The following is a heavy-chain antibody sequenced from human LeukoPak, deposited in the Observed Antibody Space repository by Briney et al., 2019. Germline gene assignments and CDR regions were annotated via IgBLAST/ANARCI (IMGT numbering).Heavy chain of an antibody. D-gene: IGHD5-12*01. J-gene: IGHJ4*02. CDR2: INSDGGCE. CDR1: GYPFTGYY. V-gene: IGHV1-2*02. CDR3: ARTSGYDFGTDFDY. Sequence: AAVKVSCKASGYPFTGYYLHWVRQAPGQGLEWMGWINSDGGCEDYEQKFQGRATMTRDTSISTAYMELSRLRSDDTAVYYCARTSGYDFGTDFDYWGQGTLVSVLS.